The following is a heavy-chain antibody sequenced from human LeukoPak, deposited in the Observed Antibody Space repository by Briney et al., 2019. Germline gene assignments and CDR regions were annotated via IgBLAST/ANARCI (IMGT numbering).Heavy chain of an antibody. CDR2: ISSSSSYI. J-gene: IGHJ1*01. V-gene: IGHV3-21*01. CDR1: GFTFSSYS. Sequence: PGGSLRLSCAASGFTFSSYSMNWVRQAPGKGLEWVSSISSSSSYIYYADSVKGRFTISRDNAKNSLYLQMNSLRDEDTAVYYCASEPDYYDSSGVAVGFQHWGQGTLVTVSS. CDR3: ASEPDYYDSSGVAVGFQH. D-gene: IGHD3-22*01.